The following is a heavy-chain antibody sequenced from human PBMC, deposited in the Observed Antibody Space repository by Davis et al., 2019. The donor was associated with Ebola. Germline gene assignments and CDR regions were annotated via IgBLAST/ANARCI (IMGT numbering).Heavy chain of an antibody. J-gene: IGHJ6*02. CDR2: INSDGSST. Sequence: PGGSLRLSCAASGFTFSSYWMHWVRQAPGKGLVWVSRINSDGSSTSYADSVKGRFTISRDNAKNTLYLQMNSLRAEDTAVYYCARGATTLSLYYYGMDVWGQGTTVTVSS. CDR3: ARGATTLSLYYYGMDV. D-gene: IGHD1-26*01. CDR1: GFTFSSYW. V-gene: IGHV3-74*01.